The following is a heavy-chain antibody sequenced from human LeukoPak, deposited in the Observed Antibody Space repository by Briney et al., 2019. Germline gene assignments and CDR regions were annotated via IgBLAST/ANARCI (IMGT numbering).Heavy chain of an antibody. J-gene: IGHJ3*02. Sequence: ASVKVSCKASGYTFTGYYMHWVRQAPGQGFEWMGWISAYNGNTNYAQKLQGRVTMTTDTSTSTAYMELRSLRSDDTAVYYCAREGQLWMVGGAFDIWGQGTMVTVSS. CDR3: AREGQLWMVGGAFDI. CDR1: GYTFTGYY. D-gene: IGHD5-18*01. CDR2: ISAYNGNT. V-gene: IGHV1-18*04.